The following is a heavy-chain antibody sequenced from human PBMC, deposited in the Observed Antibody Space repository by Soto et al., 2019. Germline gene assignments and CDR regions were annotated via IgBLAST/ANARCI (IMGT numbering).Heavy chain of an antibody. CDR2: IYYSGAT. V-gene: IGHV4-59*01. J-gene: IGHJ4*02. CDR3: AKAGSHSGSSGRVDY. Sequence: SETLSLTCNVSGASISGNYWSWIRQPPGKGLEWIGYIYYSGATNYNPSLGSRVTISVDTPKSQFSLKLTSVTPADTAVYYCAKAGSHSGSSGRVDYWGQGILVTVSS. CDR1: GASISGNY. D-gene: IGHD3-22*01.